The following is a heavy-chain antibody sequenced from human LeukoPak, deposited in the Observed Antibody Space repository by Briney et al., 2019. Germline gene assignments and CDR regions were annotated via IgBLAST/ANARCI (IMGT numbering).Heavy chain of an antibody. D-gene: IGHD4-23*01. J-gene: IGHJ3*02. CDR2: IYYSGNS. CDR1: GGSITNDDYY. Sequence: SETLSLTCTVSGGSITNDDYYWRWIRQPPGKGLEWIGYIYYSGNSYYNPSLKNRISISVDTSKKQFSLKLSSVTAADTAVYYCARYHGGFDIWGQGTMVTVSS. CDR3: ARYHGGFDI. V-gene: IGHV4-30-4*01.